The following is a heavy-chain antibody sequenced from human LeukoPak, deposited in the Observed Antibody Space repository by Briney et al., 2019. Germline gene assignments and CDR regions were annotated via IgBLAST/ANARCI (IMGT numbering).Heavy chain of an antibody. D-gene: IGHD1-26*01. CDR3: AKRSMGASNPQQLATGGYFDY. CDR1: GFAFSSYG. J-gene: IGHJ4*02. V-gene: IGHV3-30*02. Sequence: GGSLRLSCAASGFAFSSYGMHWVRQAPGKGLEWVAFIRYDGSNKYYADSVKGRFTISRDNSKNTLYLQMNSLRAEDTAVYYCAKRSMGASNPQQLATGGYFDYWGQGTLVTVSS. CDR2: IRYDGSNK.